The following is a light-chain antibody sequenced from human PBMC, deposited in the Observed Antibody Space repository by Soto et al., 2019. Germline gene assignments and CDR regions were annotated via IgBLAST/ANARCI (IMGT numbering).Light chain of an antibody. V-gene: IGKV1-39*01. CDR1: QSISVH. CDR3: QQSYITPYT. J-gene: IGKJ2*01. Sequence: DIQMTQSPSSLSASVGDTVTITCRASQSISVHLNWYQQKGGKVPKLLIYAASNLYSGVPSRFSGSGSETDFALTISSLQPEDSATYYCQQSYITPYTFGQGTRLEIK. CDR2: AAS.